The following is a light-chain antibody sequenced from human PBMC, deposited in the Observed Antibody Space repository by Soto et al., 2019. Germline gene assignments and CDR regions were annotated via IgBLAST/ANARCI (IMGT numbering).Light chain of an antibody. CDR3: QQYGSSPRT. CDR1: QSITNNY. Sequence: EIVLTQSPVTLSLSPGERATLSCRASQSITNNYFAWYQQKPGRAHRLLIYGASSRATGIPDRFSGSGSGTDFTLTISRLEPEDFAVYYCQQYGSSPRTIGQGTKVDI. CDR2: GAS. J-gene: IGKJ1*01. V-gene: IGKV3-20*01.